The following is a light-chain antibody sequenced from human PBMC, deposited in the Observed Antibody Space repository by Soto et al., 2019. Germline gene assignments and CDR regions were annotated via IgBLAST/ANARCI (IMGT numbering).Light chain of an antibody. J-gene: IGLJ2*01. CDR1: NSDVGNYNH. CDR2: EVS. Sequence: QSVLTQPASVSESPGQSITISCTGTNSDVGNYNHVSWYQQHPGKAPKLMIYEVSKRPSGVSNRFSGSKSANTASLTISGLQAEDEADYYCCSFARSNTWVFGGGTKLTVL. V-gene: IGLV2-23*02. CDR3: CSFARSNTWV.